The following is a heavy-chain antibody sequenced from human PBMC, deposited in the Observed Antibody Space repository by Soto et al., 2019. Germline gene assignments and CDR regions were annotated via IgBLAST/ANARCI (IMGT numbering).Heavy chain of an antibody. CDR1: GGSFSGYY. D-gene: IGHD3-10*01. CDR2: INHSGST. V-gene: IGHV4-34*01. Sequence: SETLSLTCAVYGGSFSGYYWSWIRQPPGKGLEWIGEINHSGSTNYNPSLKSRVTISVDTSKNQFSLKLSSVTAADTAVYYCARVSTKTYYYGSASHHFDYWGQGTLVTVSS. J-gene: IGHJ4*02. CDR3: ARVSTKTYYYGSASHHFDY.